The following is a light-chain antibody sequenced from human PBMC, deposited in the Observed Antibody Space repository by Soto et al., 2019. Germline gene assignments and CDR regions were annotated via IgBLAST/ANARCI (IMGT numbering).Light chain of an antibody. CDR1: QGISSY. J-gene: IGKJ4*01. Sequence: IQLTQSPSSLSASVGDRVTITCRASQGISSYLAWYQQKPGKAPKLLISAASTLQSGLPSRLSGSGSGTDFTLTICSLQPEDFATYYCQQFKSYPLTSGGGTKVEIK. CDR2: AAS. CDR3: QQFKSYPLT. V-gene: IGKV1-9*01.